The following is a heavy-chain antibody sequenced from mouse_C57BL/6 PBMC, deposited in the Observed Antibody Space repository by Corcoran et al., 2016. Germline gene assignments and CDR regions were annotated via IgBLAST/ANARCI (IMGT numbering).Heavy chain of an antibody. CDR2: ITTYSGVP. V-gene: IGHV9-3*01. CDR1: GYTFTTYG. CDR3: ARLSDPYWYFDV. J-gene: IGHJ1*03. Sequence: QIQLVQSGPELKKPGETVKISCKASGYTFTTYGMSWVKQAPGKGLKWMGWITTYSGVPTYADDFKGRFAFSLETSASTAYLQIHKLKTEDTATYFCARLSDPYWYFDVWGTGTTVTVTS.